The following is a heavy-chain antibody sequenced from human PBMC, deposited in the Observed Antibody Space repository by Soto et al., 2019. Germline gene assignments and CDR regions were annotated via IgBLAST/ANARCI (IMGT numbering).Heavy chain of an antibody. Sequence: GGSLRLSCAASGFTFSDYYMSWIRQAPGKGLEWVSYISSSGSTIYYADSVKGRFTISRDNAKNSLYLQMNSLRAEDTAVYYCARSYGSGSYHPPLDYWGQGTLVTVSS. D-gene: IGHD3-10*01. CDR2: ISSSGSTI. CDR3: ARSYGSGSYHPPLDY. CDR1: GFTFSDYY. V-gene: IGHV3-11*01. J-gene: IGHJ4*02.